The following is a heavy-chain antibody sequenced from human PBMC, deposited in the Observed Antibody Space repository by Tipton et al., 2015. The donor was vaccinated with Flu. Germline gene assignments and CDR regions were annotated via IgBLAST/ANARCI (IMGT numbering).Heavy chain of an antibody. Sequence: RSLRLSCAASGFTFMDYTMHWVRQTPGKGLEWVALISSDGTNKYYGDSVKGRFTISRDTSKNTLYLEMNSLRREDTAVYYCARDSLMAVRGLLLPNCFDPWGQGTRVTVSS. J-gene: IGHJ5*02. D-gene: IGHD3-10*01. CDR2: ISSDGTNK. V-gene: IGHV3-30-3*01. CDR1: GFTFMDYT. CDR3: ARDSLMAVRGLLLPNCFDP.